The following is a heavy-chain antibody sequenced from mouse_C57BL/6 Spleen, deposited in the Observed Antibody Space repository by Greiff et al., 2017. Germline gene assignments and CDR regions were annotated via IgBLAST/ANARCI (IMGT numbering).Heavy chain of an antibody. Sequence: EVKVVESGGGLVKPGGSLKLSCAASGFTFSSYAMSWVRQTPEKRLEWVATISAGGSYTYYPDNVKGRFTISRDNAKNNLYLQMSHLKSEDTAMYYCASLWDYFDDWGQGTTLTVSS. CDR2: ISAGGSYT. V-gene: IGHV5-4*03. J-gene: IGHJ2*01. CDR1: GFTFSSYA. CDR3: ASLWDYFDD. D-gene: IGHD6-1*01.